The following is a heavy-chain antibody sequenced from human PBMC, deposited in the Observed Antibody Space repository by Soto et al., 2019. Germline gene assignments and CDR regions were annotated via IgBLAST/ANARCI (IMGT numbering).Heavy chain of an antibody. CDR3: ARYFDPLGV. D-gene: IGHD3-9*01. CDR2: MSPSTGNT. Sequence: VQLVQSGAEVKKPGASVKLSCKASGYTFTFYDINWVRQAPGRGLEWMGWMSPSTGNTGYAQRFQGRVTMTSDTSISTAYMEVTRLRPDDTAVYYCARYFDPLGVWGQGTTVTVSS. V-gene: IGHV1-8*01. CDR1: GYTFTFYD. J-gene: IGHJ6*02.